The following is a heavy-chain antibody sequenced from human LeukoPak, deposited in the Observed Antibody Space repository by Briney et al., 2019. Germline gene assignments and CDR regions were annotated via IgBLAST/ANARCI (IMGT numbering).Heavy chain of an antibody. CDR1: GGSISSGGYY. CDR2: IYYSGST. D-gene: IGHD6-13*01. J-gene: IGHJ5*02. CDR3: ARDGEVPGIAAAGNWFDP. V-gene: IGHV4-31*03. Sequence: SETLSLTCTVSGGSISSGGYYWSWIRQHPGKGLEWIGYIYYSGSTYYNPSLKSRVTISVDTSKNQFSLKLSSVTAADTAVYYCARDGEVPGIAAAGNWFDPWGQGTLVTVSS.